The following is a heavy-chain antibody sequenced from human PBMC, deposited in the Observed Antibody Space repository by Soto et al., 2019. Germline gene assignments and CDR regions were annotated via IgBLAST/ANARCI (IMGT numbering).Heavy chain of an antibody. D-gene: IGHD1-1*01. V-gene: IGHV3-23*01. CDR3: AKSLYNDNGGPKDH. CDR2: FSFYGRRDNT. J-gene: IGHJ4*02. Sequence: EVQLLESGGGLVQPGGSLRLSCVGSGFTFSSYDMTWVRQAPGKGLEWVSSFSFYGRRDNTYYADSVKGRFTIARDNSRNTVYLQMDNPRVEDTAFYYCAKSLYNDNGGPKDHWGQGPLVTVSS. CDR1: GFTFSSYD.